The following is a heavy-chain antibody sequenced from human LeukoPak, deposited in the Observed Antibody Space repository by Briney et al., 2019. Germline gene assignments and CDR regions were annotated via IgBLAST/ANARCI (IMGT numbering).Heavy chain of an antibody. J-gene: IGHJ4*02. V-gene: IGHV3-23*01. D-gene: IGHD6-13*01. Sequence: PGGSLRLSCAASGVTFSSYAISWVRQAPGKGLEWVSAISKSGDSTYYADSVKGRFTISRDNSKNTIYLQLNSLRVEDTAVYYCAREQQQGLDYWGPGTLVTVSS. CDR3: AREQQQGLDY. CDR1: GVTFSSYA. CDR2: ISKSGDST.